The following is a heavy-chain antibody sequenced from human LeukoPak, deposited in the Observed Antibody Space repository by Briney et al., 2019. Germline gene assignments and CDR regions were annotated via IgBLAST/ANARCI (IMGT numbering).Heavy chain of an antibody. CDR2: ISYDGSNK. D-gene: IGHD6-19*01. CDR3: AKSPSSGWYGGPADYYYYMDV. V-gene: IGHV3-30*18. J-gene: IGHJ6*03. Sequence: GGSLRLSCAASGFTFSTYGMHWVRQAPGKGLEWVAVISYDGSNKYYADSVKGRFTISRDNSKNSLYLQMNSLRAEDTALYYCAKSPSSGWYGGPADYYYYMDVWGKGTTVTISS. CDR1: GFTFSTYG.